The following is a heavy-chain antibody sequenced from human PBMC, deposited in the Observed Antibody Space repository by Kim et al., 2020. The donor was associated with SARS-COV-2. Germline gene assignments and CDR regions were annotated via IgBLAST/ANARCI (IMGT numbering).Heavy chain of an antibody. D-gene: IGHD2-15*01. CDR2: ISGSGGST. Sequence: GGSLRLSCAASGFTFSSYAMSWVRQAPGKGLEWVSAISGSGGSTYYADSVKGRFTISRDNSKNTLYLQMNSLRAEDTAVYYCAKDSVRTEVVVAATYYYWGQGTLVTVSS. CDR1: GFTFSSYA. CDR3: AKDSVRTEVVVAATYYY. J-gene: IGHJ4*02. V-gene: IGHV3-23*01.